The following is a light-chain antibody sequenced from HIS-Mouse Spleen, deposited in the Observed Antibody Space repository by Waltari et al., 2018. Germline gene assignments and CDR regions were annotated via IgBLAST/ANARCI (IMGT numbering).Light chain of an antibody. CDR3: MQALQTPFT. V-gene: IGKV2-28*01. CDR1: QSLLHSNGYNY. J-gene: IGKJ3*01. Sequence: DIVMTQSPLSLPVTPGEPASISCRSSQSLLHSNGYNYLDWYLQKPGQSPQLLIYLGYNRAYGVPDRFSGSGSGTDFTLKISRVEAEDVGVYYCMQALQTPFTFGPGTKVDIK. CDR2: LGY.